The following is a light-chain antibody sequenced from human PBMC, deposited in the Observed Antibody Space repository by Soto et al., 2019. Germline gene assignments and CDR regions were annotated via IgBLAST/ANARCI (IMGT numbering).Light chain of an antibody. CDR3: TSYTSSSTLDV. CDR2: EVS. V-gene: IGLV2-14*01. CDR1: SSDVGGYKY. J-gene: IGLJ1*01. Sequence: QSPLTQPASASASPGQSITISCPGTSSDVGGYKYVAWYQQDPGKAPKLMIYEVSKRPLGVSNRFSGSKSGNTASLTISGLQAEDEADYYCTSYTSSSTLDVFGTGTKVTVL.